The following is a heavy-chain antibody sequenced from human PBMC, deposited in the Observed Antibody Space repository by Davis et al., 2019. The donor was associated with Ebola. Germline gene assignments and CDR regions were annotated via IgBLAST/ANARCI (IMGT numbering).Heavy chain of an antibody. V-gene: IGHV3-21*01. J-gene: IGHJ4*02. CDR2: ISSDSDYI. D-gene: IGHD5-24*01. CDR1: GFTFSTYS. Sequence: GESLKISCAASGFTFSTYSMSWVRQAPGKGLEWVSSISSDSDYIYYADSAKGRFTISRDNSKNTLYLQMNSLRADDTAVYYCAKDPDGYNGFFDYWGQGTLVTVSS. CDR3: AKDPDGYNGFFDY.